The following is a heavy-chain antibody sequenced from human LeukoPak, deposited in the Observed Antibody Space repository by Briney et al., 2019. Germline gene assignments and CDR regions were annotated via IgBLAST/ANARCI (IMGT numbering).Heavy chain of an antibody. V-gene: IGHV3-15*01. CDR1: GFTFSNAW. CDR3: TTTSIVVVIL. Sequence: GGSLRLSCAASGFTFSNAWMSWVRQAPGKGLEWVGRIKSKTEGGTTDYAAPVKGRFTISRDDSKNTLYLQMNSRKTEDTAVYYCTTTSIVVVILWGQGTLVTVSS. D-gene: IGHD2-21*01. CDR2: IKSKTEGGTT. J-gene: IGHJ4*02.